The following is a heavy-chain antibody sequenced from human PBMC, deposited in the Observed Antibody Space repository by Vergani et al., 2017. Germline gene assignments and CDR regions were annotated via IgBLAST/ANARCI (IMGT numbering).Heavy chain of an antibody. CDR2: IYYSGST. CDR1: GGSISSGGYY. V-gene: IGHV4-31*03. Sequence: QVQLQESGPGLVKPSQTLSLTCTVSGGSISSGGYYWSWIRQHPGKGLEWIGYIYYSGSTYYNPSLRSRVTISVDTAKNQFSLKLSSVTAADTAVYYCARARLSAMATFDYWGQGTLVTVSS. CDR3: ARARLSAMATFDY. J-gene: IGHJ4*02. D-gene: IGHD5-18*01.